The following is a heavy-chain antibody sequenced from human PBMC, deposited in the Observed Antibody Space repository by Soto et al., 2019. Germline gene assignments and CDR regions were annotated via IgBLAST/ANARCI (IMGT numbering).Heavy chain of an antibody. CDR3: TADSVDIVGAPPPYLLAV. V-gene: IGHV3-72*01. CDR2: SRNRVNNFST. Sequence: GSLRLSCTVSAVSEFSLSDQYMDWVRQAPGKGLEWVGRSRNRVNNFSTAYAASVQGRFTISRDDSKNTLYLEMNSLKTEDTALDYATADSVDIVGAPPPYLLAVWGQGTT. J-gene: IGHJ6*02. CDR1: EFSLSDQY. D-gene: IGHD2-2*03.